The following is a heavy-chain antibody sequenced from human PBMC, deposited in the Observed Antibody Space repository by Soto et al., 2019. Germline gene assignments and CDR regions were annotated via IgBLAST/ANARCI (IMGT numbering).Heavy chain of an antibody. CDR3: ARGNEWTSSTFHI. V-gene: IGHV4-59*01. D-gene: IGHD3-3*01. J-gene: IGHJ3*02. CDR2: VYYSGGS. Sequence: QVQLQESGPGLVKPSETLSLTCTVAGGSLTDYYWNWFRQSPGKGLHWIGYVYYSGGSNYNPSLKSPVTMSVDTSKNQVSLYLRSVTAAYTSVYSCARGNEWTSSTFHIWGQGTMVTVSS. CDR1: GGSLTDYY.